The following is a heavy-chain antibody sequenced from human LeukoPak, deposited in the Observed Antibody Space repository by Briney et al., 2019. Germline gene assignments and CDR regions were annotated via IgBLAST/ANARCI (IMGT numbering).Heavy chain of an antibody. D-gene: IGHD3-10*01. V-gene: IGHV4-30-2*01. Sequence: SETLSLTCAVSGGSISSGGYSWSWIRQPPGTGLEWIGYIYHSGSTYYNPSLKSRVTISVDRSKNQFSLKLSSVTAADTAVYYCARVVLEGFGSYYFDYWGQGTLVTVSS. CDR3: ARVVLEGFGSYYFDY. CDR2: IYHSGST. J-gene: IGHJ4*02. CDR1: GGSISSGGYS.